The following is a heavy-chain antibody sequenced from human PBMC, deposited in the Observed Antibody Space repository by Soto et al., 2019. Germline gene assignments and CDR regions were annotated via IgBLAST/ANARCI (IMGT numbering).Heavy chain of an antibody. J-gene: IGHJ4*02. CDR2: IVPNIGTV. Sequence: SVKVSCKPSGGTLTNFINYPINWVRQSPGQGLEWMGGIVPNIGTVNYAQKFQGRVTMTADKSTGTVYMELSSLRSDDSALYYCARRNTAGFLRYFDNWGQGTLVTVSS. CDR1: GGTLTNFINYP. D-gene: IGHD6-19*01. CDR3: ARRNTAGFLRYFDN. V-gene: IGHV1-69*06.